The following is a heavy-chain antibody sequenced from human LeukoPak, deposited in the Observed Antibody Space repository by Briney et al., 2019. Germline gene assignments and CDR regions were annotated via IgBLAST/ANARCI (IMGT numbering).Heavy chain of an antibody. CDR1: GFTFSSYA. CDR3: ARDYYDSSGYYYYFDY. V-gene: IGHV3-30-3*01. D-gene: IGHD3-22*01. J-gene: IGHJ4*02. Sequence: PGGSLRLSCAASGFTFSSYAMHWVRQAPGKGLEWVAVISYDGSNKYYADSVKGRFTISRDNSKNTLYLQMNSLRAEDTAVYYCARDYYDSSGYYYYFDYWGQGTLVTDSS. CDR2: ISYDGSNK.